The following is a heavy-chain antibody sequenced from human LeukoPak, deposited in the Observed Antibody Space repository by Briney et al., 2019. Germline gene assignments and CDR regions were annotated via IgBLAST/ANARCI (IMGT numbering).Heavy chain of an antibody. V-gene: IGHV3-21*01. CDR1: GFTFSSYS. CDR2: ISSSSSYI. CDR3: ARTHFSDDAFDI. J-gene: IGHJ3*02. D-gene: IGHD6-25*01. Sequence: GGSLRLSCAASGFTFSSYSMNWVRQAPGKGLEWVSSISSSSSYIYYADSVKGRFTISRDNAKNSLYLQMNSLRAEDTAVYYRARTHFSDDAFDIWGQGTMVTVSS.